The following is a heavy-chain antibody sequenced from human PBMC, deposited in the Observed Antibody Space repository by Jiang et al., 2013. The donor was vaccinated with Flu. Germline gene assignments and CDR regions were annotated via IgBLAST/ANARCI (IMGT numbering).Heavy chain of an antibody. CDR1: GFTFSSYS. J-gene: IGHJ4*02. D-gene: IGHD3-3*01. V-gene: IGHV3-21*01. CDR2: ISSSSSYI. Sequence: VQLLESGGGLVKPGGSLRLSCAASGFTFSSYSMNWVRQAPGKGLEWVSSISSSSSYIYYADSVKGRFTISRDNAKNSLYLQMNSLRAEDTAVYYCAPDFWSGYYFDYWGQGTLVTVSS. CDR3: APDFWSGYYFDY.